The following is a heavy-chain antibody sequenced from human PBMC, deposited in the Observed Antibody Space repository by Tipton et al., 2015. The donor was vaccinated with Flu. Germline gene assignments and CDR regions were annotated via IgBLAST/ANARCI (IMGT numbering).Heavy chain of an antibody. J-gene: IGHJ5*02. CDR3: ARGGWEPPGGWFDP. CDR2: VFYSGTT. Sequence: TLSLTCTVSGGSVSGSGYYWTWLRQSPGKGLEWIGQVFYSGTTNYNPSLKSRVTISLDKSKNQFSLNLNSMTTGDTAVFYCARGGWEPPGGWFDPWGRGILVTVSS. V-gene: IGHV4-61*08. CDR1: GGSVSGSGYY. D-gene: IGHD1-26*01.